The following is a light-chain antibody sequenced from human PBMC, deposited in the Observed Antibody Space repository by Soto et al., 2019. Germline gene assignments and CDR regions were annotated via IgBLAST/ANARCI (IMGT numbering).Light chain of an antibody. J-gene: IGKJ1*01. CDR1: QSISSY. Sequence: DIQMTQSPYSLSASVGDRVTITCQASQSISSYLDWYQQKPGKAPKLLIYGASSWQSGVPARFSGSGSGTEFTLTISRLQSDDFAVYYCQQYSIYLTFGQGTKVDIK. CDR2: GAS. V-gene: IGKV1-39*01. CDR3: QQYSIYLT.